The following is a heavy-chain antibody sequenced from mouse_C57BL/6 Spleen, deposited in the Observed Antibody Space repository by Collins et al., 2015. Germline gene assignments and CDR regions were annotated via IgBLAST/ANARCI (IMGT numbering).Heavy chain of an antibody. CDR1: GYSITSGYY. V-gene: IGHV3-6*01. D-gene: IGHD2-1*01. Sequence: DVQLQESGPGLVKPSQSLPLTCSVTGYSITSGYYWNWIRQFPGNKLEWMGYISYDGSNNYNPSLKNRISITRDTSKNQFFLKLNSVTTEDTATYYCARDGNYVEFAYWGQGTLVTVSA. CDR3: ARDGNYVEFAY. J-gene: IGHJ3*01. CDR2: ISYDGSN.